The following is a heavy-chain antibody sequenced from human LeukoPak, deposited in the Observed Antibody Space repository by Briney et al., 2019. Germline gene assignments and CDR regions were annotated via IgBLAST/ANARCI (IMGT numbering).Heavy chain of an antibody. CDR1: GGSISSRVYY. CDR3: ARDGGSYNVEFDY. Sequence: SETLSLTCTVSGGSISSRVYYWGWIRQPPGKGLEWIGSIYYSGSTYYNPSLKSRVTISVDTSKNQFSLKLNSVTAADTAVYYCARDGGSYNVEFDYWGQGSLVTVSS. CDR2: IYYSGST. J-gene: IGHJ4*02. D-gene: IGHD1-26*01. V-gene: IGHV4-39*07.